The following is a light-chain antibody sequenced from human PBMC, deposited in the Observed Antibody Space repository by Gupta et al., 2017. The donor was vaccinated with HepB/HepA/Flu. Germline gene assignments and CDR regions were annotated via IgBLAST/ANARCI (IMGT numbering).Light chain of an antibody. CDR1: QSISTW. V-gene: IGKV1-5*03. Sequence: DIQMTQSPSTLSASVGDRVTITCRASQSISTWLAWYQQKPGKAPKLLIYKASSLESGVPSRFSGSGSGTEFTLTISSLQPDDVATYYCQQYNNYLFTFGPGTKVEIK. CDR3: QQYNNYLFT. J-gene: IGKJ3*01. CDR2: KAS.